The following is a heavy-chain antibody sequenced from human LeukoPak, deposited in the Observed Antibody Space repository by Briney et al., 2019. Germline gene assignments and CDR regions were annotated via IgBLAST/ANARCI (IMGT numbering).Heavy chain of an antibody. D-gene: IGHD2-15*01. Sequence: ASVKVSCKASGYTFTNYYMYWVRQAPGQGLEWMGVISPSGGSTSFAQKFQGRVTMTRDTSTSTVYMELSSLRSEDTAVYYCARDGGRQDIVVVVAACGFDYWGQGTLVTVSS. CDR3: ARDGGRQDIVVVVAACGFDY. CDR1: GYTFTNYY. V-gene: IGHV1-46*01. J-gene: IGHJ4*02. CDR2: ISPSGGST.